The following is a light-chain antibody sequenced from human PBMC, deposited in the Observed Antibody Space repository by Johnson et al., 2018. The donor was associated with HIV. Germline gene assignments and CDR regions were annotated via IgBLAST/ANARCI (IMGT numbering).Light chain of an antibody. CDR2: DNN. CDR3: GTWVGSLSACV. J-gene: IGLJ1*01. Sequence: QSVLTQPPSVSAAPGQKVTISCSGSSSNIGNNYVSWYQQFPGTAPKLLIYDNNKRPSGIPDRFSGSKSGTSATLGITGLKTGDEADYYCGTWVGSLSACVFGTGTKVTVL. CDR1: SSNIGNNY. V-gene: IGLV1-51*01.